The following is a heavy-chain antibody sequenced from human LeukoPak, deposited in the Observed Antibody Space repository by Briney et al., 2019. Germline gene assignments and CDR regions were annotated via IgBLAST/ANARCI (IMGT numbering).Heavy chain of an antibody. Sequence: SVKVSCKASGGTFSSYAISWVRQAPGQGLEWMGRIIPISGTANYAQKFQGRVTITTDESTSTAYMELSSLRSEDTAVYYCARDLKQWLVQTSYYYYYMDVWGKGTTVTVSS. CDR3: ARDLKQWLVQTSYYYYYMDV. CDR2: IIPISGTA. V-gene: IGHV1-69*05. D-gene: IGHD6-19*01. J-gene: IGHJ6*03. CDR1: GGTFSSYA.